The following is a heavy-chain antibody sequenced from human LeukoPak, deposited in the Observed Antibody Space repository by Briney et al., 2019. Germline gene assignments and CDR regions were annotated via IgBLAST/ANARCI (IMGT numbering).Heavy chain of an antibody. V-gene: IGHV1-69*13. D-gene: IGHD3-9*01. J-gene: IGHJ4*02. CDR2: IIPIFGTA. Sequence: SVKVSCKASGGTFSSYAISWVRQAPGQGLEWMGGIIPIFGTANYAQKFQGRVTITADESTSTAYMELSSLRSEDTAVYYCARGHYDILTGGSPGSFDYWGQGTLVTVSS. CDR1: GGTFSSYA. CDR3: ARGHYDILTGGSPGSFDY.